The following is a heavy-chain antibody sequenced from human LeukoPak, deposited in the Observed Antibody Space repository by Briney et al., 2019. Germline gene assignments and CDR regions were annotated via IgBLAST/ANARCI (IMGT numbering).Heavy chain of an antibody. J-gene: IGHJ4*02. V-gene: IGHV1-18*01. D-gene: IGHD3-3*01. CDR2: ISPNRGHT. CDR3: ARGGYDRGYGY. CDR1: GYTFTSYA. Sequence: ASVKVSCKASGYTFTSYAMHWVRQAPGQGLEWVGWISPNRGHTNYAQKLQGRVTTTSDTSTSTAYMELRSLRSDDTAVYYCARGGYDRGYGYWGQGTLVTVSS.